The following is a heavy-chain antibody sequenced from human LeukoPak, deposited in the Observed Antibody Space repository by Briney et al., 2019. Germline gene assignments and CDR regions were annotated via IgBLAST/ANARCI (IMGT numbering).Heavy chain of an antibody. CDR2: IYHSGSA. Sequence: SETLSLTCAVSGYSISSGYYWGWIRQPPGKGLEWIGSIYHSGSAHYNPSLKSRVTMSLDTSKNQFSLRLNSVTAADTAVYYCATTSGHDFGVRQSDYWGQGTLVTVSS. J-gene: IGHJ4*02. V-gene: IGHV4-38-2*01. D-gene: IGHD3/OR15-3a*01. CDR1: GYSISSGYY. CDR3: ATTSGHDFGVRQSDY.